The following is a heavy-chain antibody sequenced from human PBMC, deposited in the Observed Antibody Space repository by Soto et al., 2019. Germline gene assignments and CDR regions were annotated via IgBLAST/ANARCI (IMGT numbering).Heavy chain of an antibody. D-gene: IGHD6-13*01. J-gene: IGHJ4*02. V-gene: IGHV3-30*18. Sequence: SLRLSCAASGFTFSSYGMHWVRQAPGKGLEWVAVISYDGSNKYYADSVKGRFTISRDNSKNTLYLQMNSLRAEDTAVYYCAKAKYSSTLMDYWGQGTLVTVSS. CDR3: AKAKYSSTLMDY. CDR2: ISYDGSNK. CDR1: GFTFSSYG.